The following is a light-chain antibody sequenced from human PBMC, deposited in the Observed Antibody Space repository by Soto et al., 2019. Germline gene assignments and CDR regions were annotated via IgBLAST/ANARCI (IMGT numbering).Light chain of an antibody. V-gene: IGKV1-12*01. CDR1: QGISTW. CDR2: AAS. J-gene: IGKJ5*01. CDR3: QQANSFPFT. Sequence: IQMTLSPSSMSAPVGDSGTITCRASQGISTWLACYQQKPGKAPKLLIYAASRLQSGVPSRFSGSGAETDFTLTISSLQPEDFATYYCQQANSFPFTSGHGARL.